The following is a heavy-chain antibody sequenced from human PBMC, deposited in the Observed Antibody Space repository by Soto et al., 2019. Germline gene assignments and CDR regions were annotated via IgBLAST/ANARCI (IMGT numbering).Heavy chain of an antibody. D-gene: IGHD3-22*01. CDR2: ISSSSSYT. CDR3: ARDEGNDSSGYPTVPAY. CDR1: GFTFSDYY. Sequence: PGGSLRLSCAASGFTFSDYYMSWIRQAPGKGLEWVSYISSSSSYTNYADSVKGRFTISRDNAKNSLYLQMNSLRAEDTAVYYCARDEGNDSSGYPTVPAYWGQGILVTVAS. V-gene: IGHV3-11*06. J-gene: IGHJ4*02.